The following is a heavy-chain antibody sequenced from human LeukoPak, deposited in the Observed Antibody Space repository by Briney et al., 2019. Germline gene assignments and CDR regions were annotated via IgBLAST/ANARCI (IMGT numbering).Heavy chain of an antibody. Sequence: GRSLRLSYAASGFTFSSYGMHWVRQAPGKVLEWVADISYDGSNKYYADSVKGRFTISRDNSKNTLYLQMNSLRAEDTAVYYCAKAPVVVTATPFDYWGQGTLVTVSS. CDR3: AKAPVVVTATPFDY. J-gene: IGHJ4*02. CDR1: GFTFSSYG. D-gene: IGHD2-21*02. V-gene: IGHV3-30*18. CDR2: ISYDGSNK.